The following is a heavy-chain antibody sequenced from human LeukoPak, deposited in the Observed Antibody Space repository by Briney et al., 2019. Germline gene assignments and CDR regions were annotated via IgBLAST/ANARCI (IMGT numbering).Heavy chain of an antibody. CDR3: ARGHCSSTSCSNFDY. CDR1: GFTFSSYA. D-gene: IGHD2-2*01. V-gene: IGHV3-30*04. Sequence: PGGSLRLSCAASGFTFSSYAMHWVRQAPGKGLEWVAVISYDGSNKYYADSVKGRFTISRDNSKNTLYLRMNSLRAEDTAVYYCARGHCSSTSCSNFDYWGQGTLVTVSS. CDR2: ISYDGSNK. J-gene: IGHJ4*02.